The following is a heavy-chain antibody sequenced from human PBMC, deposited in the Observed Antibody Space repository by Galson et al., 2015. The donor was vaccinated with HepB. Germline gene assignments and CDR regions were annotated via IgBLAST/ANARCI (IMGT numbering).Heavy chain of an antibody. CDR1: GYTLTELS. D-gene: IGHD1-26*01. CDR2: FDPEDGYR. CDR3: ATGGVGAPVNSYYGMNV. V-gene: IGHV1-24*01. J-gene: IGHJ6*02. Sequence: SVKVSCKVSGYTLTELSMHWVRRAPGKGLEWMGGFDPEDGYRIYAQYFQGRITMTEDTSTHTAYMELSSLRSEDMAVYYCATGGVGAPVNSYYGMNVWGQGTTVTVSS.